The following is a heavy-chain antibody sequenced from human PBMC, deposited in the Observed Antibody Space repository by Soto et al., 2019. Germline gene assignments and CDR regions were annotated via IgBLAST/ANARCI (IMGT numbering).Heavy chain of an antibody. Sequence: EVQLVESGGGLVQPGGSLRLSCAASGFTFSSSYMNWVRQAPGKGLEWVSHISTSGSTIYYADSVTGRFTISRDNAKNSLSLQMNSLRDEDTAVYYCARSRSCSGGSCPYGMDVWGQGTTVTVSS. CDR1: GFTFSSSY. J-gene: IGHJ6*02. D-gene: IGHD2-15*01. CDR2: ISTSGSTI. V-gene: IGHV3-48*02. CDR3: ARSRSCSGGSCPYGMDV.